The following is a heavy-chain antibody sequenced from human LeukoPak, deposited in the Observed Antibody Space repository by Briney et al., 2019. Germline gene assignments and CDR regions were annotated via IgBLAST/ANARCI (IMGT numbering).Heavy chain of an antibody. CDR3: ATRRIIVGATPGGY. D-gene: IGHD1-26*01. V-gene: IGHV3-30*03. Sequence: GGSLRLSCAASGFTFSSYGMHWVRQAPGKGLEWVAVISYDGSNKYYADSVKGRFTISRDNSKNTLYLQMNSLRAEDTAVYYCATRRIIVGATPGGYWGQGTLVTVSS. J-gene: IGHJ4*02. CDR2: ISYDGSNK. CDR1: GFTFSSYG.